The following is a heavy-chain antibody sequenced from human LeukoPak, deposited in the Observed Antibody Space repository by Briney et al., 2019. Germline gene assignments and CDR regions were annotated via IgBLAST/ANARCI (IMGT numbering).Heavy chain of an antibody. Sequence: GGSLRLSCAASGFTFSSYAMSWVRQAPGKGLEWVSCSRGNSGSTYYADSVKGRFTISRDNSKNTVYLEMNSLRAEDTAVYYCARDALGARGIGGGLDIWGQGTMVIVSS. J-gene: IGHJ3*02. D-gene: IGHD2-15*01. CDR1: GFTFSSYA. V-gene: IGHV3-23*01. CDR2: SRGNSGST. CDR3: ARDALGARGIGGGLDI.